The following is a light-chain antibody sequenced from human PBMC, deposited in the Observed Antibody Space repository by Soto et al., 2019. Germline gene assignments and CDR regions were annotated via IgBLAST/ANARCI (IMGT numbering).Light chain of an antibody. CDR3: LQYYGPPQT. Sequence: DIQMTQSPPSLSASVGDRVTIICRASEGINIYLAWFQQKPGKAPKSLIYGATSLQRGVPSRFSGSGGDTDFSLTISSLQAEDVAVYYCLQYYGPPQTFGQGTRVEI. V-gene: IGKV1-16*01. J-gene: IGKJ1*01. CDR2: GAT. CDR1: EGINIY.